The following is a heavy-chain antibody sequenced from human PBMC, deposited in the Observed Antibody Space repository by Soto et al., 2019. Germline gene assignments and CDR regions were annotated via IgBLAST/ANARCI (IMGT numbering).Heavy chain of an antibody. CDR1: GFTFSSYS. V-gene: IGHV3-21*01. CDR3: ARALYSSSWIFDY. D-gene: IGHD6-13*01. Sequence: EVQLVESGGGLVKPGGSLRLSCAASGFTFSSYSMNWVRQAPGKGLEWVSSISSSSSYIYYADSVKGRFTISRDNAKNSLYLQMNSLRAEDTAVYYCARALYSSSWIFDYWGQGTLVTVSS. J-gene: IGHJ4*02. CDR2: ISSSSSYI.